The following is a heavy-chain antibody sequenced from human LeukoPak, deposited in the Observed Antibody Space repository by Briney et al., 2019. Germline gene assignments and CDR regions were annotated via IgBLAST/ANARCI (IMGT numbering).Heavy chain of an antibody. CDR1: GYTFNGYY. D-gene: IGHD2-15*01. J-gene: IGHJ4*02. CDR2: INPNSGGT. CDR3: ARERTLTSCYDY. V-gene: IGHV1-2*02. Sequence: ASAKVSCKASGYTFNGYYMHWVRQAPGQGLEWMGWINPNSGGTNYAQKFQGRVTMTRDTSISTAYMELSRLRSDDTAVYYCARERTLTSCYDYWGQGTLVTVSS.